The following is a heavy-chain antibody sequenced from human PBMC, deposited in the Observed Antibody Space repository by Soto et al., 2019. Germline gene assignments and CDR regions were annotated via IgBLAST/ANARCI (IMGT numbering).Heavy chain of an antibody. CDR2: MSYDGSNK. CDR1: GFTFSSYG. Sequence: GGSLRLSCAASGFTFSSYGMHWVRQAPGKGLEWVAVMSYDGSNKYYADSVKGRFTISRDNSKNTLYLQMNSLRAEDTAVYYCARGIHDNITIFGVVTAYYYYGMDVWGQGTTVTVSS. V-gene: IGHV3-30*03. CDR3: ARGIHDNITIFGVVTAYYYYGMDV. D-gene: IGHD3-3*01. J-gene: IGHJ6*02.